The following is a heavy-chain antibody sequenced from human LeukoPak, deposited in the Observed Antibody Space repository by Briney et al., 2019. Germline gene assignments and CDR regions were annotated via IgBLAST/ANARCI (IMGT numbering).Heavy chain of an antibody. CDR1: GYSFTSYW. CDR3: ARGLSPIVVVPASFDP. CDR2: IYPGDSDT. D-gene: IGHD2-2*01. V-gene: IGHV5-51*01. Sequence: GESLKISCKGSGYSFTSYWIGWVRQMPGKGLEWMGIIYPGDSDTRHSPSFQGQVTISADKSISTAYLQWSSLKASDTAMYYCARGLSPIVVVPASFDPWGQGTLVTVSS. J-gene: IGHJ5*02.